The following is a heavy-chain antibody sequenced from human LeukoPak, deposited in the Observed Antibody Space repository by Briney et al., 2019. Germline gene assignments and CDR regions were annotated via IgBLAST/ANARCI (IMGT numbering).Heavy chain of an antibody. CDR3: ASGDTNGYFGYYFDY. CDR1: GFTFSTFA. CDR2: TSDDGSKK. D-gene: IGHD2-8*01. Sequence: PGGSLRLSCAASGFTFSTFAMHWVRQAPGKGLEWVAVTSDDGSKKYFADSVKGRFTISRDNSKSTLYLQMNSLRDEDSAVYYCASGDTNGYFGYYFDYWGQGTLVTVSS. J-gene: IGHJ4*02. V-gene: IGHV3-30*04.